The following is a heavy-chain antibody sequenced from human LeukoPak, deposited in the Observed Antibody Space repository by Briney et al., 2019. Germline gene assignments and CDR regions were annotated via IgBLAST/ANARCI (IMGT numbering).Heavy chain of an antibody. J-gene: IGHJ4*02. V-gene: IGHV3-30*04. Sequence: GSLRLSCAASGVTFSAYAMHWVRQAPGKGLEWVAVISSDGSIKYYADSVKGRVTISRDNSENTMWLQMGSLRAEDTAVYYCARGSVSKYRFFDNWGQGILVTVS. CDR2: ISSDGSIK. D-gene: IGHD3-3*02. CDR1: GVTFSAYA. CDR3: ARGSVSKYRFFDN.